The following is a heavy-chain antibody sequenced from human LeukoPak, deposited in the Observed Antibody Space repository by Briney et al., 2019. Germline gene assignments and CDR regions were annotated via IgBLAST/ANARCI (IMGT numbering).Heavy chain of an antibody. CDR2: ISSSSSTI. D-gene: IGHD3-10*01. J-gene: IGHJ4*02. Sequence: PLGALRVSSAAPGFTFSDYSMNWVRQALGKGLEWVSYISSSSSTIYYADSVKGRFTISRDNAKNSLYLHMNSLRTEDTAVYYCARAHTYFYGSGSWYFDFWGQRTLVTVSS. CDR3: ARAHTYFYGSGSWYFDF. V-gene: IGHV3-48*01. CDR1: GFTFSDYS.